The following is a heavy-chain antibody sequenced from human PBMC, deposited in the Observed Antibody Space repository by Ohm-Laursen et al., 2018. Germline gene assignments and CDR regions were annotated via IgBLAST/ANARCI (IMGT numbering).Heavy chain of an antibody. CDR3: AKDGKAPSPSRSSRPDGAFDI. D-gene: IGHD6-13*01. V-gene: IGHV3-30*18. CDR2: ISYDGGNK. CDR1: GFSFSNYG. J-gene: IGHJ3*02. Sequence: SLRLSCTASGFSFSNYGMYWVRQAPGKGLEWVAVISYDGGNKYYGDSVKGRLAISRDNSKNTLYLQMNSLRTEDTAVYYCAKDGKAPSPSRSSRPDGAFDIWGQGTMVAVSS.